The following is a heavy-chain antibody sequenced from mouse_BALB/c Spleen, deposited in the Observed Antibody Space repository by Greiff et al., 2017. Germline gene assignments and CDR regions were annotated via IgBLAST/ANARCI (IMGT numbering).Heavy chain of an antibody. V-gene: IGHV5-17*02. CDR3: ATEGSYYCTHVDY. Sequence: EVQLVESGGGLVQPGGSRKLSCAASGFTFSSFGMHWVRQAPEKGLEWVAYISSGSSTIYYADTVQGRFTISRDNPKNTLFLQMTSLRSEDTAMYYCATEGSYYCTHVDYWGQGTTLTVSS. CDR2: ISSGSSTI. D-gene: IGHD2-10*01. J-gene: IGHJ2*01. CDR1: GFTFSSFG.